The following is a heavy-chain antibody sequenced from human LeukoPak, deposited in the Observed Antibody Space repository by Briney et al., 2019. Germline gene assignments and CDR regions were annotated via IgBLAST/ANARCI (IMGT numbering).Heavy chain of an antibody. J-gene: IGHJ4*02. CDR3: VKERGYSSSSFDY. Sequence: GGSLRLSCAASGFAFSSYAMSWVRQTPGKGLEWVSAISGSGGSTYYADSVKGRFTISRDNSKNTLYLQMNSLRAEDTAIYYCVKERGYSSSSFDYWGQGTLVTVSS. D-gene: IGHD6-6*01. CDR1: GFAFSSYA. CDR2: ISGSGGST. V-gene: IGHV3-23*01.